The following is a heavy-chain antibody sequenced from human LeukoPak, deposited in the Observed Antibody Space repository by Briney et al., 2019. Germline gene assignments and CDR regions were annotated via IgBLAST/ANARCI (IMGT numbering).Heavy chain of an antibody. D-gene: IGHD1-26*01. V-gene: IGHV4-39*01. CDR1: GGSISSSSYY. J-gene: IGHJ6*03. CDR2: IYYSGST. Sequence: PSETLSLTCTVSGGSISSSSYYWGWIRQPPGKGLEWIGSIYYSGSTYYNPSLKSRVTISVDTSKNQFSLKLSSVTAADTAVYYCARPKRSGSHPLAYYYYMDVWGKGTTDTISS. CDR3: ARPKRSGSHPLAYYYYMDV.